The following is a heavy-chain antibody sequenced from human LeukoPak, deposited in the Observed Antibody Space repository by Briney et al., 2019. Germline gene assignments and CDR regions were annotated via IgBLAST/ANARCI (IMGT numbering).Heavy chain of an antibody. Sequence: GGSLRLSCAASGFTFSDYYMSWIRQAPGKGLEGVSYISSSGSTIYYADSVKGRFTISRDNAKNSLYLQMNSLRAEDTAVYYCARVRGTGRGELLSGDNWFDPWGQGTLVTVSS. V-gene: IGHV3-11*01. CDR1: GFTFSDYY. CDR3: ARVRGTGRGELLSGDNWFDP. CDR2: ISSSGSTI. J-gene: IGHJ5*02. D-gene: IGHD3-10*01.